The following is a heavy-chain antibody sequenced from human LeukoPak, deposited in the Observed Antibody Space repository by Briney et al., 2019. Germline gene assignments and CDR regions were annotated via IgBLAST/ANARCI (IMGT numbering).Heavy chain of an antibody. J-gene: IGHJ5*01. CDR2: IIPILGIA. V-gene: IGHV1-69*04. Sequence: SVKVSCKASGGTFSSYAISWVRQAPGQGLEWMGRIIPILGIANYAQKFQGRVTITADKSTSTAYMELSSLRSEDTAVYYCARDAYCGSTSGNPTPFTSWGKEPWSPSPQ. D-gene: IGHD2-2*01. CDR1: GGTFSSYA. CDR3: ARDAYCGSTSGNPTPFTS.